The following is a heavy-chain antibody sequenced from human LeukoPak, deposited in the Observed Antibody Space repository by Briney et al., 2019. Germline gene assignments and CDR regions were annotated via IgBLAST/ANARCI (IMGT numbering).Heavy chain of an antibody. CDR3: ARDFRKGATTDDWFDL. J-gene: IGHJ5*02. CDR1: GYTLTDHY. Sequence: ASVKVSCKASGYTLTDHYMHWVRQAPGQGLEWMGWINPNSGGTKYAQKFQGRVTMTRDTSISTAYMELSRLRSDDTAVYYCARDFRKGATTDDWFDLWGQGTLVTVSS. CDR2: INPNSGGT. D-gene: IGHD1-26*01. V-gene: IGHV1-2*02.